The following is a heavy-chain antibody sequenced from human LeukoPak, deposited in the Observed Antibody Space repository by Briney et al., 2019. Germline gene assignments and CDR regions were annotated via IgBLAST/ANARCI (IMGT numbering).Heavy chain of an antibody. Sequence: SETLSLTCTVSGYSITNAYYWSWIRQPPGKGLEWIGEINHSGSTNYNPSLKSRVTISVDTSKNQFSLKLSSVTAADTAVYYCARGGQWLVKQFDYWGQGTLVTVSS. J-gene: IGHJ4*02. D-gene: IGHD6-19*01. V-gene: IGHV4-34*01. CDR3: ARGGQWLVKQFDY. CDR1: GYSITNAYY. CDR2: INHSGST.